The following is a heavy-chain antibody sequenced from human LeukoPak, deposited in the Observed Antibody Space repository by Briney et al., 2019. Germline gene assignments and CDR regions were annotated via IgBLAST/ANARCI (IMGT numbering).Heavy chain of an antibody. CDR3: AKDLYYYGSGSYYNFDY. CDR1: GFTFSSYA. CDR2: ISGSGGST. Sequence: PGGSLRLSCAASGFTFSSYAMSWVRQAPGKGLEWVSAISGSGGSTYYADSVKGRFTISRDNSKNTLYLQMNSLRAEDTAVYYCAKDLYYYGSGSYYNFDYWGQGTLVTVSS. V-gene: IGHV3-23*01. J-gene: IGHJ4*02. D-gene: IGHD3-10*01.